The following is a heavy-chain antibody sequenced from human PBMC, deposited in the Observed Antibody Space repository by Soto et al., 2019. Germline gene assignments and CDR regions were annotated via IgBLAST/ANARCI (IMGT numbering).Heavy chain of an antibody. CDR3: AAKLYSSGGGH. D-gene: IGHD6-19*01. V-gene: IGHV1-58*02. CDR1: GFTFSSSA. CDR2: IVVGSGHT. Sequence: QRQLVQSGPEVNKPGTSVKVSCKASGFTFSSSAMLWVRQARGRRLEWIGWIVVGSGHTNYAQKFQERVTITRDMSTTTAYIELSSLRFEDTAVYYCAAKLYSSGGGHWGQGTLVTVS. J-gene: IGHJ4*02.